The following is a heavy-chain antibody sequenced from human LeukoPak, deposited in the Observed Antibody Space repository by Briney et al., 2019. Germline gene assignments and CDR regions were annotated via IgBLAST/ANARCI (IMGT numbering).Heavy chain of an antibody. CDR3: ARDFDSSGYWGVFDY. V-gene: IGHV3-48*01. J-gene: IGHJ4*02. CDR1: GFTFSSYS. CDR2: ISSSSSTI. Sequence: GGSLRLSCAASGFTFSSYSMNWVRQAPGKGLEWVSYISSSSSTIYYADSVKGRFTISRDNAKNSLYLQMNSLRAEDTAVYYCARDFDSSGYWGVFDYWGQGTLVTVSS. D-gene: IGHD3-22*01.